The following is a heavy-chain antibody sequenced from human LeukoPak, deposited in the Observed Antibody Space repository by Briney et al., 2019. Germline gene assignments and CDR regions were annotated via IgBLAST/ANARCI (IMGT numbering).Heavy chain of an antibody. D-gene: IGHD3-16*01. J-gene: IGHJ4*02. V-gene: IGHV4-4*02. CDR2: IYHSGST. CDR3: ARERLGSSSLD. Sequence: PSGTLSLTCAVSGGSISSSNWWSWIRQPPGKGLEWIGEIYHSGSTNYNPSLKSRVTISVDTSKNQFSLKLSSVTAADTAVYYCARERLGSSSLDWGQGTLVTVSS. CDR1: GGSISSSNW.